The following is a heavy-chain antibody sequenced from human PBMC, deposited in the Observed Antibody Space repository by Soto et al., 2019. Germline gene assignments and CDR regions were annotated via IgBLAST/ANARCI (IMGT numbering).Heavy chain of an antibody. J-gene: IGHJ1*01. CDR2: QTGST. V-gene: IGHV4-61*01. CDR1: GVSVTSGSHH. CDR3: GVYKAGSGGNGD. Sequence: QVQVQESGPGLVKPSETLFLTCAVSGVSVTSGSHHFLWIRQPPGKGLEWIGQTGSTNYNTSLKSRISISLDTSKNQFSLKLSSVTSADTAVYYCGVYKAGSGGNGDCGQGTLVTISS. D-gene: IGHD6-19*01.